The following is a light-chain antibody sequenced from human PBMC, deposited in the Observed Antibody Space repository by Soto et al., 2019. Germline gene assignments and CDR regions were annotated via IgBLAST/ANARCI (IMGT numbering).Light chain of an antibody. V-gene: IGLV2-11*01. CDR2: DVS. Sequence: QSALTQPRSVSGSPGQSVTISYTGTSSDVGGYNYVSWYQQHPGKAPKFMIYDVSNRPSGVPDRFSGSKSGNTASLTISGLQAEDEADYYCCSYAGSYTLVFGGGTQLTVL. CDR1: SSDVGGYNY. J-gene: IGLJ2*01. CDR3: CSYAGSYTLV.